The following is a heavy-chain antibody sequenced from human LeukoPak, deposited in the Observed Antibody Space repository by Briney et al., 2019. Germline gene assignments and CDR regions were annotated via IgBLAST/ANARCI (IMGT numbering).Heavy chain of an antibody. D-gene: IGHD4-17*01. J-gene: IGHJ6*03. CDR2: IAPSGGA. Sequence: SQTLSLTCTASGASISTYYWSWIRQPPEEGLEWIAYIAPSGGAVYNPSLNSRLTLSVDTSKNQFSLKLNSVAAADTAVYYCARHVATTVTRGYSCHPMDVWGKGTTVSVSS. CDR1: GASISTYY. V-gene: IGHV4-4*09. CDR3: ARHVATTVTRGYSCHPMDV.